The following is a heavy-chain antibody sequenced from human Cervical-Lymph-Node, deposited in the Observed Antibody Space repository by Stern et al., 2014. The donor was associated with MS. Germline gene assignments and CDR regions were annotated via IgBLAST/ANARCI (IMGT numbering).Heavy chain of an antibody. CDR3: TEGFTVTAAGYGVDV. J-gene: IGHJ6*02. Sequence: QLVQSGGGLVQPGGSLRLSCAPSGFTFSNYAMSWIRQAPGKGLEWISSIRGSGGKTFYADSVRGRFTIFRDNSKDTLEMQINSLRAEDPALYYCTEGFTVTAAGYGVDVWGQGTTVTVSS. D-gene: IGHD2-21*02. CDR2: IRGSGGKT. V-gene: IGHV3-23*04. CDR1: GFTFSNYA.